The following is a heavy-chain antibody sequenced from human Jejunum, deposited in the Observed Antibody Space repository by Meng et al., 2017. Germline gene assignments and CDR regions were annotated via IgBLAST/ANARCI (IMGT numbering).Heavy chain of an antibody. V-gene: IGHV4-4*02. CDR2: IHHTGNI. CDR3: ARDLLGPAIAATGWFDP. Sequence: VQLWGSGPRRLKPSGTLSLPWPCSGAAVSDNNWWSLVRQAPGKGLEWIGEIHHTGNINYNPSLKSRVTMSLDKTKNQFSLEVTSVTAADTAVYYCARDLLGPAIAATGWFDPWGQGTLVTVSS. D-gene: IGHD6-13*01. CDR1: GAAVSDNNW. J-gene: IGHJ5*02.